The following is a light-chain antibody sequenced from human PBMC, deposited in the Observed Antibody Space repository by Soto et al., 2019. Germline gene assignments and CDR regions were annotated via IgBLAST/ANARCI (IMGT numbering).Light chain of an antibody. Sequence: QSVLTQPPSVSGAPGQRVTISCTGSSSNIGAGYDVHWYQQLPGTAPKLLIYGNSHRTSGVPDRFSVCKSGTSAYLAITGLQDEDEADYYCQSYDSSLSGFVFGTGTKLTVL. V-gene: IGLV1-40*01. CDR1: SSNIGAGYD. J-gene: IGLJ1*01. CDR2: GNS. CDR3: QSYDSSLSGFV.